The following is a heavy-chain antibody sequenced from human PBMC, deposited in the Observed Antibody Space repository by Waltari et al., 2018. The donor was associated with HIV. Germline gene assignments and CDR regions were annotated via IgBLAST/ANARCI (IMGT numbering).Heavy chain of an antibody. D-gene: IGHD3-22*01. CDR1: GYTFTGYS. V-gene: IGHV1-2*06. Sequence: QVQLVQSGAEVKKPGASVKVSCKASGYTFTGYSMHWVRQAPGQGLEWMGRINPNSGGTNYAQKFQGRVTMTRDTSISTAYMELSRLRSDDTAVYYCARIHQAHRYYYDSSGYSVYFDYWGQGTLVTVSS. CDR3: ARIHQAHRYYYDSSGYSVYFDY. CDR2: INPNSGGT. J-gene: IGHJ4*02.